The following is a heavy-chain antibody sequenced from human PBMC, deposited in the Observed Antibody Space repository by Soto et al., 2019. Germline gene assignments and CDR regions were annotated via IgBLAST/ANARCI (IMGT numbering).Heavy chain of an antibody. J-gene: IGHJ4*02. CDR2: VNPILSMS. CDR1: GDTFSFYT. CDR3: ATSYGSGYRAFDY. D-gene: IGHD3-10*01. Sequence: QVQLVQSGAEVKKPGSSVKVSCKASGDTFSFYTINWVRQAPGLGLEWMGRVNPILSMSNYAQKFQGRVTMTADKSTSTADMELRSLRSEDTAFYYCATSYGSGYRAFDYWGQGDLVTVSS. V-gene: IGHV1-69*02.